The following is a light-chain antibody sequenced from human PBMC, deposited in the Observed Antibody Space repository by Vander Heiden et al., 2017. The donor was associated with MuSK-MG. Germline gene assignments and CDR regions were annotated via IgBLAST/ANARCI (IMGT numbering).Light chain of an antibody. J-gene: IGKJ1*01. Sequence: DIQMTQSPSSLSASVGDRVTITCRASQNIMSYLNWYQHKPGKAPKLLIYGASSLQSGVPSRFSGRGSGTDFTLTISSLQPEDFATYYCQQNDRTPWTFGQGTQVEIK. V-gene: IGKV1-39*01. CDR2: GAS. CDR1: QNIMSY. CDR3: QQNDRTPWT.